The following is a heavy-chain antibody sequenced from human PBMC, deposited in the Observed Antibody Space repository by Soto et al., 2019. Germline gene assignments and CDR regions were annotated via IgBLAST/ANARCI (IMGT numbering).Heavy chain of an antibody. V-gene: IGHV3-23*01. CDR3: AKDRRDILTGYYDGAWDIVRSEYYFDY. CDR1: GFTFSSYA. Sequence: GGSLRLSCAASGFTFSSYAMSWVRQAPGKGLEWVSAISGSGGSTYYADSVKGRFTISRDNSKNTLYLQMNSLRAEDTAVYYCAKDRRDILTGYYDGAWDIVRSEYYFDYWGQGTLVTVSS. J-gene: IGHJ4*02. D-gene: IGHD3-9*01. CDR2: ISGSGGST.